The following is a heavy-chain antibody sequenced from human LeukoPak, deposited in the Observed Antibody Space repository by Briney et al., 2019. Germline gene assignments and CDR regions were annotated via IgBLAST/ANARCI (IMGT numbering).Heavy chain of an antibody. CDR3: TTDAGYSSRWYNY. Sequence: GGSLRLSCAASGFTFTNAYMTWVRQAAGKGLEWVGRFKSKIDGGTTDYAAPVKGRFSISRDDSRNTLYLQMNSLKTEDTAVYYCTTDAGYSSRWYNYWGQGTLVTVAS. CDR2: FKSKIDGGTT. V-gene: IGHV3-15*01. J-gene: IGHJ4*02. D-gene: IGHD6-13*01. CDR1: GFTFTNAY.